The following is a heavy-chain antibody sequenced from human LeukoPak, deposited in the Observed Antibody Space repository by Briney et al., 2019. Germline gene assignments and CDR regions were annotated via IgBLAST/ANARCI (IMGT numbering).Heavy chain of an antibody. V-gene: IGHV3-48*04. CDR2: TSSSSSTI. CDR1: GFTFSGYD. J-gene: IGHJ6*02. CDR3: ARLRYYGMDV. Sequence: SGGSLRLSCAASGFTFSGYDMSWVRQAPGKGLEWVSYTSSSSSTIYYADSVKSRFTISRDNAKNSLYLQMNNLRAEDTAVYYCARLRYYGMDVWGQGTTVTVSS.